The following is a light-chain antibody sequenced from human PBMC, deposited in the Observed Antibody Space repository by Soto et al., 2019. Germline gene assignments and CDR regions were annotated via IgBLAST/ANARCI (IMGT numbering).Light chain of an antibody. CDR3: QQYNSAWT. J-gene: IGKJ1*01. CDR1: QSISSW. V-gene: IGKV1-5*01. Sequence: DIQMTQSASTLSASVGDRVTSTCRASQSISSWLAWYQQKPGKAPKLLIYDASSLESGVPSRFSGSGSGTEFTLTISSLQPDDFATYYCQQYNSAWTFGQGTKVDIK. CDR2: DAS.